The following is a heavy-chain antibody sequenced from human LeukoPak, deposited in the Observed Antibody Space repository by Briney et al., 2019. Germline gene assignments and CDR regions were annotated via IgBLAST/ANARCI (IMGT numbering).Heavy chain of an antibody. CDR1: EYSFATYW. CDR2: IFPGDSDT. V-gene: IGHV5-51*04. Sequence: GESLKISCKGSEYSFATYWIGWVRQMPGQGLEWMGIIFPGDSDTRYSPSFQGQVTISADKPISTAYLQWSSLKASDTAIYYCASEYCSGGNCYFDYWGQGTLVTVSS. D-gene: IGHD2-15*01. J-gene: IGHJ4*02. CDR3: ASEYCSGGNCYFDY.